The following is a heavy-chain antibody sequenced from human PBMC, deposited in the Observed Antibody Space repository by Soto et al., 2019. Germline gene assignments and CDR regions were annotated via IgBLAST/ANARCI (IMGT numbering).Heavy chain of an antibody. Sequence: QVQLAQSGAEVKKPGSSLKVSCQTSRGTFNTSPISWVRQAPGQGLEWLGDILPVFGMVNYAQQFQDRLNLTPDESTTSVWIAVSTLTPEDTDAYFSATPHLRGRQSDYRSHPPASLYHSGLGVWGQGTTVIV. CDR3: ATPHLRGRQSDYRSHPPASLYHSGLGV. D-gene: IGHD3-3*01. J-gene: IGHJ6*02. CDR2: ILPVFGMV. V-gene: IGHV1-69*01. CDR1: RGTFNTSP.